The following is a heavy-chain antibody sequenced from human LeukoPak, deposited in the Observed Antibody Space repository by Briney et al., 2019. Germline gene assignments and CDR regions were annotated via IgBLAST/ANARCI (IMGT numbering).Heavy chain of an antibody. CDR1: GFTFSSYG. D-gene: IGHD5-24*01. Sequence: GGSLRLSCAPFGFTFSSYGMHWVRQAPGKGLEWVAVISYDGSSKYYADSVKGRFTISRDNSKNTLYLQMNSLRAEDTAVYYCAKGWGGRWLHYFDYWGQGTLVTVSS. V-gene: IGHV3-30*18. CDR2: ISYDGSSK. J-gene: IGHJ4*02. CDR3: AKGWGGRWLHYFDY.